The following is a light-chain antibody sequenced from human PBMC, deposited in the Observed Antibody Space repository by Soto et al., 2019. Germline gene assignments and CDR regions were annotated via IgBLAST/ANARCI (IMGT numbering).Light chain of an antibody. CDR2: DND. J-gene: IGLJ2*01. Sequence: QSVLTQPPSVSAAPGQKVTISCSGSSSNIGNNYVSWYQQFPEAAPKLLIYDNDKRPSEIPDRFSGSKSGTSATLGITGLQTGDEADYYCATWDRSLSAGVFGGGTKLTVL. CDR3: ATWDRSLSAGV. CDR1: SSNIGNNY. V-gene: IGLV1-51*01.